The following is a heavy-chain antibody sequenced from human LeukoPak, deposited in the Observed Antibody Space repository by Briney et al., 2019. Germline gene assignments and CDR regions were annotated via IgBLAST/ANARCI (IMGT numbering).Heavy chain of an antibody. CDR1: GYSISSGYY. CDR3: ARVISGSHGGFDY. Sequence: SETLSLTCAVSGYSISSGYYWGWIRQPPGKGLEWIGSISHSGSTYYNPSTKSRATISVDTSKNQFSLKLSSVTAADTAVYYCARVISGSHGGFDYWGQGTLVTVSS. J-gene: IGHJ4*02. V-gene: IGHV4-38-2*01. CDR2: ISHSGST. D-gene: IGHD1-26*01.